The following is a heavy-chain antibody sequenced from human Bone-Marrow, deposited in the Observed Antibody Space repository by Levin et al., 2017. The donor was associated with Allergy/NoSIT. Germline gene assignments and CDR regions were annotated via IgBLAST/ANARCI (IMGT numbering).Heavy chain of an antibody. V-gene: IGHV1-24*01. J-gene: IGHJ3*02. CDR1: GYPLTELA. Sequence: GASVKVSCMISGYPLTELAMHWVRQGPGKGLEWMGRFHPKNGETVNEERFQGRVTVTEDTSIDTIYMELSGLRSEDTAIYYCTTEAFDIWGQGTTVIVSS. CDR3: TTEAFDI. CDR2: FHPKNGET.